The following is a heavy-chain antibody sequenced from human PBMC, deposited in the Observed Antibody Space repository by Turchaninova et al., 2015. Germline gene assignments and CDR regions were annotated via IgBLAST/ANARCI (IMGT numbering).Heavy chain of an antibody. V-gene: IGHV3-7*03. D-gene: IGHD4-11*01. J-gene: IGHJ4*02. CDR2: IKQDGIGK. CDR3: ARGGSDYSLDC. Sequence: EVQLVESGGGLVQPGGSLRLSCAASGFTFSLYWMTWVRQAPGEGLEWVANIKQDGIGKYYVDSVKGRFTISRDNAKNSLFLQMNSLRAEDTAVYYCARGGSDYSLDCWGQGTLVTVSS. CDR1: GFTFSLYW.